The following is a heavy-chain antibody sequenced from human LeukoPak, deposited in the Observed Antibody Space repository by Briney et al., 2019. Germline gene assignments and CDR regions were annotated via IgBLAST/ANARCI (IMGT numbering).Heavy chain of an antibody. CDR2: IYTSGST. CDR1: GGSISSYY. D-gene: IGHD3-22*01. Sequence: SETLSLTCTVSGGSISSYYWSWIRQPPGKGLEWIGYIYTSGSTYYNPSLKSRVTISVDTSKNQFSLKLSSVTAADTAVYYCARGYYYDSSGYYFDAFDIWGQGTMVTVSS. J-gene: IGHJ3*02. CDR3: ARGYYYDSSGYYFDAFDI. V-gene: IGHV4-4*09.